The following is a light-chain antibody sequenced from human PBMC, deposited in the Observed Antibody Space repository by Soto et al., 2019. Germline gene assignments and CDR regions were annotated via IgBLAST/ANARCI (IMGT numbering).Light chain of an antibody. V-gene: IGKV3-20*01. CDR3: QQYGGSPLLYT. Sequence: EMVLTQSPGTLSLSPGERATLSCRASQSVNSNFLAWYQQKPGQAPRLLVYGSSTRAAGVPDRFSGSGSGTDFTLTISRLEPEDFAVYYCQQYGGSPLLYTVGQGNKL. CDR1: QSVNSNF. J-gene: IGKJ2*01. CDR2: GSS.